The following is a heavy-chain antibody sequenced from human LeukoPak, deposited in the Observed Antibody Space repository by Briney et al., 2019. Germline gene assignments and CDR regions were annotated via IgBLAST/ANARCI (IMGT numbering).Heavy chain of an antibody. V-gene: IGHV3-23*01. CDR1: GFTFSSYA. CDR2: ISGSGGST. D-gene: IGHD3-22*01. J-gene: IGHJ6*03. CDR3: AKMSRYYYDSSGYRRYYYMDV. Sequence: GGSLRLSCAASGFTFSSYAMSWVRQAQGKGLEWVSAISGSGGSTYYADSVKGRFTISRDNSKNTLYLQMNSLRAEDTAVYYCAKMSRYYYDSSGYRRYYYMDVWGKGTTVTVSS.